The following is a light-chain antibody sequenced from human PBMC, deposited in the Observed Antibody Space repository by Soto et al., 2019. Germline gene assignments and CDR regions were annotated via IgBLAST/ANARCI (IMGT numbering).Light chain of an antibody. V-gene: IGLV2-23*01. CDR1: SSDVGSYNL. J-gene: IGLJ1*01. CDR2: EGS. CDR3: CSYAGSSTWV. Sequence: QSVLTQPASVSGSPGQSITISCTGTSSDVGSYNLVSWYQQHPGKAPKLMIYEGSKRPSGVSNRFSGSKSGNTASLTISGLQAEDEADYYCCSYAGSSTWVFGT.